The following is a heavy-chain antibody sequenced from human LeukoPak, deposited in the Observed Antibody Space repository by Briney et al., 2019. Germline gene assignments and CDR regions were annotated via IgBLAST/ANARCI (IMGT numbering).Heavy chain of an antibody. CDR3: AKATVEPGTGIEASYGMDV. V-gene: IGHV3-23*01. CDR2: ISGSGGST. D-gene: IGHD6-13*01. CDR1: GFTFSSYA. Sequence: PGGSLRLSCAASGFTFSSYAMSWVRQAPGKGQEWVSAISGSGGSTYYADSVKGRFTISRDNSKNTLYLQMNSLRAEDTAVYYCAKATVEPGTGIEASYGMDVWGQGTTVTVSS. J-gene: IGHJ6*02.